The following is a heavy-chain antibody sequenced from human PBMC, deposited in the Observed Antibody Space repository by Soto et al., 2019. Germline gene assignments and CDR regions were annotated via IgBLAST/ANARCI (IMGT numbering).Heavy chain of an antibody. D-gene: IGHD3-16*02. CDR1: GGTFSSYA. Sequence: ASVKVSCKASGGTFSSYAISWVRQAPGQGLEWMGGIIPIFGTANYAQKFQGRVTITAEESTRTAYMELSSLRSEDTAVYYCARDIDMITFGGVIVGGGWFDPWGQGTLVTVSS. CDR2: IIPIFGTA. J-gene: IGHJ5*02. V-gene: IGHV1-69*13. CDR3: ARDIDMITFGGVIVGGGWFDP.